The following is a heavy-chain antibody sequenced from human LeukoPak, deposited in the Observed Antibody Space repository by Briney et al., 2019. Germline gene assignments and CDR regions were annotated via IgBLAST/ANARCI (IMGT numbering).Heavy chain of an antibody. CDR2: INHSGST. CDR3: ARTYYYGSGSYYPPSYYFDY. V-gene: IGHV4-34*01. CDR1: GGSFSGYY. J-gene: IGHJ4*02. D-gene: IGHD3-10*01. Sequence: SETLSLTCAVYGGSFSGYYWSWIRQPPGKGLEWIGEINHSGSTNYNPSLKSRVTISVDTSKNQFSLKLSSVTAADTAVYYCARTYYYGSGSYYPPSYYFDYWDQGTLVTVSS.